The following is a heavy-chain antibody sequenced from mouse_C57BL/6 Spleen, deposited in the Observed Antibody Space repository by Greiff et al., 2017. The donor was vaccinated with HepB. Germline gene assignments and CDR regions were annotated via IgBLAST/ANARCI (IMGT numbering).Heavy chain of an antibody. CDR3: AREVTTRSYYAMDY. CDR1: GYTFTDYN. Sequence: VQLQQSGPELVKPGASVKMSCKASGYTFTDYNMHWVKQSHGKSLEWIGYINPNNGGTSYNQKFKGKATLTVNKSSSTAYMELRSLTSEDSAVYYCAREVTTRSYYAMDYWGQGTSVTVSS. D-gene: IGHD2-2*01. CDR2: INPNNGGT. V-gene: IGHV1-22*01. J-gene: IGHJ4*01.